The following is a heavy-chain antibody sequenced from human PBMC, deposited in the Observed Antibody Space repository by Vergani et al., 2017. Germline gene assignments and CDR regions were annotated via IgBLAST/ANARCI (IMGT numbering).Heavy chain of an antibody. D-gene: IGHD1-20*01. V-gene: IGHV4-4*02. J-gene: IGHJ6*02. Sequence: QVQLQESGPGLVKPSGTLSLTCAVSGGSISSSNWWSWVRQPPGKGLEWIGEIYHSGSTHYNPSLKSRVTISVDKSKNQFSLKLSSVTAADTAVYYCARFLTGTTIYYYYGMDVWGQGTTVTVSS. CDR3: ARFLTGTTIYYYYGMDV. CDR2: IYHSGST. CDR1: GGSISSSNW.